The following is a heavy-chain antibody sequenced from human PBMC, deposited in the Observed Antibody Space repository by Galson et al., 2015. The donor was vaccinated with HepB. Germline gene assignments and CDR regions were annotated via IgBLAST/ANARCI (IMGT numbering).Heavy chain of an antibody. CDR2: ISYDGSNK. V-gene: IGHV3-30*18. Sequence: SLRLSCAASGFTFSSYGMQWVRQAPGKGLEWVAVISYDGSNKYYADSVKGRFTISRDNSKNTLYLQMNSLRAEDTAVYYCAKDSVGNSYDCSGYYYGYYSYHGMDVWGQGTTVTVSS. D-gene: IGHD3-22*01. CDR3: AKDSVGNSYDCSGYYYGYYSYHGMDV. CDR1: GFTFSSYG. J-gene: IGHJ6*02.